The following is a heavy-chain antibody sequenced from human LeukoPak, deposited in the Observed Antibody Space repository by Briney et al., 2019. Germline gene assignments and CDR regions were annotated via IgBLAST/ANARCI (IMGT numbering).Heavy chain of an antibody. CDR3: ARVGLYYDFWSGYADFDY. J-gene: IGHJ4*02. Sequence: GGSLRLSCAASGFTFSSYSMNWVRQAPGKGLEWVSSISSSSSYIYYADSVKGRSTISRDNAKNSLYLQMNSLRAEDTAVYYCARVGLYYDFWSGYADFDYWGQGTLVTVSS. V-gene: IGHV3-21*01. CDR2: ISSSSSYI. D-gene: IGHD3-3*01. CDR1: GFTFSSYS.